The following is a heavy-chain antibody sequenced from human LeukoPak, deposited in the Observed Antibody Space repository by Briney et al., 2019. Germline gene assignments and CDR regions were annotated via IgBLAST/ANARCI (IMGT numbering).Heavy chain of an antibody. CDR2: IRYDGSNK. V-gene: IGHV3-30*02. D-gene: IGHD3-22*01. CDR3: ARDDTWYYYDSSGYHTDAFDI. Sequence: GGSLRLSCAASGFTFSSYGMHWVRQAPGKGLEWVAFIRYDGSNKYYADSVKGQFTISRDNSKNTLYLQMNSLRAEDTAVYYCARDDTWYYYDSSGYHTDAFDIWGQGTMVTVSS. CDR1: GFTFSSYG. J-gene: IGHJ3*02.